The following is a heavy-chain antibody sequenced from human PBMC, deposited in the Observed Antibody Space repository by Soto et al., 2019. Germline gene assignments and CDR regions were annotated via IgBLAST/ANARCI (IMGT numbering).Heavy chain of an antibody. V-gene: IGHV4-34*01. D-gene: IGHD6-13*01. CDR2: INHSGST. CDR1: GGSFSGYY. Sequence: SETLSLTCAVYGGSFSGYYWSWIRQPPGKGLEWIGEINHSGSTNYNPSLKSRVTISVDTSKNQFSLKLSSVTAADTAVYYCARGLGVYSSSSWYLGRYFDYWGQGTLVTVSS. J-gene: IGHJ4*02. CDR3: ARGLGVYSSSSWYLGRYFDY.